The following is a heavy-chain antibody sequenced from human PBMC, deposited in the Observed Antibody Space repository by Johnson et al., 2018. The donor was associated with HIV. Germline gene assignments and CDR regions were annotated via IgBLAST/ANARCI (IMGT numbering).Heavy chain of an antibody. CDR1: GFTFNDYY. J-gene: IGHJ3*02. CDR2: INSDGSST. Sequence: VQLVESGGGLVKPGGSLRLSCTASGFTFNDYYMSWIRQAPGKGLVWVSRINSDGSSTSYADSVKGRFTISRDNAKNTLYLQMNSLRAEDTAVYYCARDDYGGLDAFDIWGQGT. V-gene: IGHV3-74*02. CDR3: ARDDYGGLDAFDI. D-gene: IGHD4-23*01.